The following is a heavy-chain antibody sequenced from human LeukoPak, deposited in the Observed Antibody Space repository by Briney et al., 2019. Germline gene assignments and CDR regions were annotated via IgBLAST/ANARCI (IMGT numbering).Heavy chain of an antibody. CDR2: IYHSETT. J-gene: IGHJ4*02. Sequence: SETLSLTCTVSGYSISSGYYWGWIRQPPGKGLEWIGSIYHSETTYYNPSLKSRVTMSVDTSKNQFSLKLSSVTAADTAVYYCARDRRTVTMIVVVDYFDYWGQGTLVTVSS. CDR1: GYSISSGYY. V-gene: IGHV4-38-2*02. D-gene: IGHD3-22*01. CDR3: ARDRRTVTMIVVVDYFDY.